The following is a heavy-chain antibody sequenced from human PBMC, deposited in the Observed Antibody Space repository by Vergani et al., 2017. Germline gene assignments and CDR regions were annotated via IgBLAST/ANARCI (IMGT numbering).Heavy chain of an antibody. Sequence: EVQLLESGGGLVQRGGSLRLSCAASGFIFSSYAMSWVRQAPGKGLEWVSGISGSDGSTYYADSVKGRFTISRDNSKNTLYLQMNSLRVEDTAVYYCARWGNEKRLDSWGQGTLVTVSS. CDR3: ARWGNEKRLDS. CDR1: GFIFSSYA. J-gene: IGHJ5*01. CDR2: ISGSDGST. D-gene: IGHD1-1*01. V-gene: IGHV3-23*01.